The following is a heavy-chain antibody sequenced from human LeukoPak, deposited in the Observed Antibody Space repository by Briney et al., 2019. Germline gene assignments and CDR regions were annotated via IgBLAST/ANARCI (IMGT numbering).Heavy chain of an antibody. CDR1: GYTFTSYG. CDR2: ISAYNGNT. J-gene: IGHJ4*02. D-gene: IGHD3-9*01. CDR3: AMTRGYYDILTGYPGTLDY. V-gene: IGHV1-18*01. Sequence: ASVKVSCKASGYTFTSYGISWVRQAPGQGLEWMGWISAYNGNTNYAQKLQGRVTMTPDTSTSTAYMELRSLRSDDTAVYYCAMTRGYYDILTGYPGTLDYWGQGTLVTVSS.